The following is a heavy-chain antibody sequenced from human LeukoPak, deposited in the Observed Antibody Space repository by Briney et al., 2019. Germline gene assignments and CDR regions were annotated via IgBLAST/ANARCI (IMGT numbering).Heavy chain of an antibody. J-gene: IGHJ4*02. V-gene: IGHV3-30*18. CDR2: ISYDGSNK. CDR3: AKDRWYTAMGLFDY. Sequence: QPGRSLRLSCAASGFTFSSYGMHWVRQAPGRGPEWVAVISYDGSNKYYADSVKGRFTISRDNSKNTLYLQMNSLRAEDTAVYYCAKDRWYTAMGLFDYWGQGTLVTVSS. D-gene: IGHD5-18*01. CDR1: GFTFSSYG.